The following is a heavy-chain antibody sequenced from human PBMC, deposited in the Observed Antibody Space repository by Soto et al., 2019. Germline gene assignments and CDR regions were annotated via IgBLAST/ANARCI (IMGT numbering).Heavy chain of an antibody. Sequence: EVQLVESGGGLVQPGGSLRLSCAASGFTVSSIYMSWVRQAPGKGLEWVSVIYSGGSTYYADSVKGRFTISRDNSKNTLYLQINSLRAEDTAVYYCARVIVRTYYYDSSGYYFNYWGQGTLVTVSS. CDR3: ARVIVRTYYYDSSGYYFNY. CDR1: GFTVSSIY. V-gene: IGHV3-66*01. CDR2: IYSGGST. D-gene: IGHD3-22*01. J-gene: IGHJ4*02.